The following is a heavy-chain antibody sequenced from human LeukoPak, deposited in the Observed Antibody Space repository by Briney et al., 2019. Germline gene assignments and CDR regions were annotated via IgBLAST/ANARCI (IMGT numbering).Heavy chain of an antibody. V-gene: IGHV1-69*13. Sequence: ASVKVSCKASGGTFSSYAISWVRQAPGQGLEWMGGIIPIFGTANYAQKFQGRVTITADESTSTAYMELSSLRSKDTAVYYCASVRKGYCSSTSCYAPLNYWGQGTLVTASS. CDR2: IIPIFGTA. CDR3: ASVRKGYCSSTSCYAPLNY. J-gene: IGHJ4*02. CDR1: GGTFSSYA. D-gene: IGHD2-2*01.